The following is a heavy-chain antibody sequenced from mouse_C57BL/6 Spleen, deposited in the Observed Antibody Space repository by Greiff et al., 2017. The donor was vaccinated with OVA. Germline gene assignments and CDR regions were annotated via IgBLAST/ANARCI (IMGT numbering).Heavy chain of an antibody. D-gene: IGHD2-5*01. Sequence: EVKLVESGGGLVKPGGSLKLSCAASGFTFSSYAMSWVRQTPEKRLEWVATISDGGSYTYYPDNVKGRFTISRDTAKNKLYLQMRHLKSEDTAMYYGARDRGYSNYWYFDVWGTGTTVTVSS. J-gene: IGHJ1*03. CDR2: ISDGGSYT. CDR1: GFTFSSYA. CDR3: ARDRGYSNYWYFDV. V-gene: IGHV5-4*01.